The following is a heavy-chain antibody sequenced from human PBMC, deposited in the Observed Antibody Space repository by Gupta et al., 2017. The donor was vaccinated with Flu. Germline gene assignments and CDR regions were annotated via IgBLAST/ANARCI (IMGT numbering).Heavy chain of an antibody. Sequence: EVQLLESGGGLVQPGGSLRLSCAASGFSFSSYAMRWVRQAPGKGLEWVSTIGGRFTTYYADSGKGRFTISRDNSKSTLYLQLNNLRAEDTAIYYCAKGSLAADSFYFDYWGQGTLVTVSS. J-gene: IGHJ4*02. CDR1: GFSFSSYA. V-gene: IGHV3-23*01. CDR2: IGGRFTT. CDR3: AKGSLAADSFYFDY. D-gene: IGHD3-9*01.